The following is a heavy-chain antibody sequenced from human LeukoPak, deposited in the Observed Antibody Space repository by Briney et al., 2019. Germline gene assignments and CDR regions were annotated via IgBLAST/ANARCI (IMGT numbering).Heavy chain of an antibody. J-gene: IGHJ5*02. CDR3: ARGSTTGTTSYFDP. D-gene: IGHD1-1*01. CDR1: GGSFSGYY. Sequence: SETLSLTCAVYGGSFSGYYWSWLRQPPGKGLEWIGEVNHSGSTNYNPSLKSRVTISLNTSKNYFSLKLNSVTAADTAVYYCARGSTTGTTSYFDPWGQGTLVTVSS. V-gene: IGHV4-34*01. CDR2: VNHSGST.